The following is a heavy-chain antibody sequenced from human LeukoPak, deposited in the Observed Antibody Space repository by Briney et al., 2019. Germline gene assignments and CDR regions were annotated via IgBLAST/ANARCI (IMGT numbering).Heavy chain of an antibody. CDR1: GFTISSNY. Sequence: GGSLRLSCAASGFTISSNYMNWVREAPGKGLDWVSVISDGGSTYYADSVRGRFTISRDNSKNTLFLQMNSLRVEDTAVYYCARGVFNWGQGTLVTVSS. CDR2: ISDGGST. CDR3: ARGVFN. D-gene: IGHD3-10*01. V-gene: IGHV3-53*01. J-gene: IGHJ4*02.